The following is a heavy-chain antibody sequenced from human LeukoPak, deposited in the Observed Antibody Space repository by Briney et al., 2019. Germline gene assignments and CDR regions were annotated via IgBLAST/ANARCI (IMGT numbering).Heavy chain of an antibody. Sequence: SETLSLTCAVYGGSFSGYYWSWIRQPPGKGLEWIGYIYYSGSTYYNPSLKSRVTISVDTSKNQFSLKLSSVTAADTAVYYCASSYSGSYYWFDYWGQGTLVTVSS. CDR3: ASSYSGSYYWFDY. V-gene: IGHV4-34*09. CDR1: GGSFSGYY. CDR2: IYYSGST. D-gene: IGHD1-26*01. J-gene: IGHJ4*02.